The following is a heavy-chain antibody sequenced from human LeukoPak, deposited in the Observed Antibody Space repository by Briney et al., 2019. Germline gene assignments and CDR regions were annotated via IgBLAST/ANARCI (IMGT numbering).Heavy chain of an antibody. CDR2: ISAYNGNT. J-gene: IGHJ1*01. D-gene: IGHD3-22*01. CDR1: GYTFTSYG. Sequence: ASVKVSCKASGYTFTSYGISWVRQAPGQGLEWMGWISAYNGNTNYAQKLQGRVTMTTDTSTSTAYMELSSLRSEDTAVYYCASFPNYYDSSGYYEHWGQGTLVTVSS. V-gene: IGHV1-18*01. CDR3: ASFPNYYDSSGYYEH.